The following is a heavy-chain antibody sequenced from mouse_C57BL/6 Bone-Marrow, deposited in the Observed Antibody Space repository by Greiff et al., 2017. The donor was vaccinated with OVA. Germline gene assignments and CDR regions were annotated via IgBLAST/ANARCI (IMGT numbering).Heavy chain of an antibody. D-gene: IGHD1-1*01. Sequence: VQLQQSGAELARPGASVKLSCKASGYTFTSYGISWVKQRTGQGLEWIGEIYPRSGNTYYNEKFKGKATLTADKSSSTAYMELRSLTSEDSAVYFCARLTTVVAKVAMDYWGQGTSGTVSS. CDR3: ARLTTVVAKVAMDY. CDR1: GYTFTSYG. V-gene: IGHV1-81*01. J-gene: IGHJ4*01. CDR2: IYPRSGNT.